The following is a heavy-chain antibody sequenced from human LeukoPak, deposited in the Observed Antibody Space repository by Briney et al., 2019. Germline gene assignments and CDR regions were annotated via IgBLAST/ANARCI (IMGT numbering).Heavy chain of an antibody. V-gene: IGHV3-30*02. J-gene: IGHJ4*02. Sequence: PGGSLRLSCAASGFTFSSYGMHWVRQAPGKGLEWVAFIRYDGSNKYYADSVKGRFTTSRDNSKNTLYLQMNSLRAEDTAVYYCAKVKPIFGVVTTGGSFDYWGQGTLVTVSS. CDR2: IRYDGSNK. CDR1: GFTFSSYG. D-gene: IGHD3-3*01. CDR3: AKVKPIFGVVTTGGSFDY.